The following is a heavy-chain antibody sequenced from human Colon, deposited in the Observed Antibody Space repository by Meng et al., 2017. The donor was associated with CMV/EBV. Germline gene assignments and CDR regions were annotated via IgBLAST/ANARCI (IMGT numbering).Heavy chain of an antibody. CDR1: GFRFSNYW. D-gene: IGHD6-19*01. Sequence: GGSLRLSCGASGFRFSNYWMSWVRQAPGEGLEWVANIKQDGSEKYYVGSVKGRFTISRDNAKNSLYLQMNSLRVEDTAVYYCARYSSGYYSWFDPWGQGTLVTVSS. V-gene: IGHV3-7*01. CDR3: ARYSSGYYSWFDP. J-gene: IGHJ5*02. CDR2: IKQDGSEK.